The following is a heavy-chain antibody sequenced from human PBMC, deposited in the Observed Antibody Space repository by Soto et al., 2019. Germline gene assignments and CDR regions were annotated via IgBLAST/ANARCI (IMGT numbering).Heavy chain of an antibody. D-gene: IGHD2-2*02. CDR1: GFSVSTHV. V-gene: IGHV3-33*01. J-gene: IGHJ4*02. CDR3: XXXXXXDTWYFDF. CDR2: LWYDGSSE. Sequence: QVQLVESGGGVVQPGRSLRLSCAASGFSVSTHVIHWVRQAPGKGLEWVAVLWYDGSSEYYADSVKGRFTISRDNSKXXXXXXXXXXXXXXXXXXXXXXXXXXDTWYFDFLGQGTLAIVSS.